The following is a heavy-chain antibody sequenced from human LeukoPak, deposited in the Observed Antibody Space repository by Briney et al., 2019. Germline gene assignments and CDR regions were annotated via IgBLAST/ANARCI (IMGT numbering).Heavy chain of an antibody. CDR3: ARNLGGSSWVFDY. Sequence: SETLSLTCTVSGGSISSYYWSWIRQPPGKGLEWIGYIYYSGSTNYNPSLKSRATISVDTSKNQFSLKLSSVAAADTAVYYCARNLGGSSWVFDYWGQGTLVTVSS. J-gene: IGHJ4*02. V-gene: IGHV4-59*01. D-gene: IGHD6-13*01. CDR2: IYYSGST. CDR1: GGSISSYY.